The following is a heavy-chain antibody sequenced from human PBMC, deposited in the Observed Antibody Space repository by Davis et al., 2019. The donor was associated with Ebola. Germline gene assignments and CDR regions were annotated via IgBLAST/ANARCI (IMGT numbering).Heavy chain of an antibody. Sequence: ASVKVSCKASEYTFTSYDINWVRQAPGQGPEWMGWMNPNSGNTGYAQNFQARVSMTRDTSISTAYMELSSLRSEDTAVYYCARGTRTLDIWGQGTMVTVSS. CDR3: ARGTRTLDI. D-gene: IGHD3/OR15-3a*01. CDR2: MNPNSGNT. J-gene: IGHJ3*02. CDR1: EYTFTSYD. V-gene: IGHV1-8*01.